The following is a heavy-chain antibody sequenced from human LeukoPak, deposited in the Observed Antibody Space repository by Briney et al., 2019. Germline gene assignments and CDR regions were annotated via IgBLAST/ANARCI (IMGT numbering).Heavy chain of an antibody. D-gene: IGHD6-19*01. V-gene: IGHV6-1*01. Sequence: SQTLSLTCAISVDSVSSNGAAWNWIRQSPSRGLEWLGRTYYRSKWYNDYAVSVKSRITINPDTSKNQFSLQLNSVTPEDTAVYYCARDLQWLVPAWFDPWGQGTLVTVSS. CDR3: ARDLQWLVPAWFDP. CDR2: TYYRSKWYN. J-gene: IGHJ5*02. CDR1: VDSVSSNGAA.